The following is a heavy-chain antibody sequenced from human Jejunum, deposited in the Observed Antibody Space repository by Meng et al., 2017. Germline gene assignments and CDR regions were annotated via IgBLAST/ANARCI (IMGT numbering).Heavy chain of an antibody. D-gene: IGHD5-18*01. Sequence: SGLGPGKPSDTRSLTCAVSGGSTSSVYWWTWVRQSPGKGLEWIGEIYHSGSTNYNPSLKSRVTISVDKSKNQFSLKLTSVTAADTAGYYCARGGYYSFDYWGQGTLVTVSS. CDR2: IYHSGST. J-gene: IGHJ4*02. CDR1: GGSTSSVYW. CDR3: ARGGYYSFDY. V-gene: IGHV4-4*02.